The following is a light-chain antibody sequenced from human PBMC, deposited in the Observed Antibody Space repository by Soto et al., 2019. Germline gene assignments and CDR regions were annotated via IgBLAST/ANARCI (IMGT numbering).Light chain of an antibody. J-gene: IGKJ4*01. CDR3: QQSYSTLLLT. Sequence: EIVLTQSPGTLSLSPGERATLSCRASQSITSTYLAWYQQKPGQAPRLLIYGASRRATGIPDRFSGSASGTDFTLTISSLQPEDFATYYCQQSYSTLLLTFGGGTKVDIK. V-gene: IGKV3-20*01. CDR2: GAS. CDR1: QSITSTY.